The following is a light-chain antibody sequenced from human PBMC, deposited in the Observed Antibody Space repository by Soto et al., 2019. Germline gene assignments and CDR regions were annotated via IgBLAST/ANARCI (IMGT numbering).Light chain of an antibody. V-gene: IGKV3-20*01. J-gene: IGKJ1*01. Sequence: IVLTKAPGTLSLSPGERAALSCRASQSVSSSYLAWYQRKPGQSPRLLIYGASSRATGIPDRFSGSGSGTDFTLTSSRLEPEDCAVYYCQQYGASPRTFGQGTKVDIK. CDR1: QSVSSSY. CDR3: QQYGASPRT. CDR2: GAS.